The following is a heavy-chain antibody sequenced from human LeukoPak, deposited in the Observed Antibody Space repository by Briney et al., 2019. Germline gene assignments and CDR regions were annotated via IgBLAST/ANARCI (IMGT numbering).Heavy chain of an antibody. CDR2: MPYNGGA. D-gene: IGHD2-2*01. CDR1: GDSITSANYF. V-gene: IGHV4-30-4*01. CDR3: AREVNVPAGSDGFDI. J-gene: IGHJ3*02. Sequence: SETLSLTCTVSGDSITSANYFWSWIRKPPGEDLEWIGYMPYNGGASYNPSLRGRATISLDTSKSEFSLRLSSVTAPDTAIYYCAREVNVPAGSDGFDIWGQGTMVTVSP.